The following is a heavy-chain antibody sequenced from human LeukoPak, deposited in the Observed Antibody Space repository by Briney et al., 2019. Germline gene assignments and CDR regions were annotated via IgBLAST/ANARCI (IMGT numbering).Heavy chain of an antibody. J-gene: IGHJ4*02. CDR1: GFTFSGYA. D-gene: IGHD5-24*01. CDR3: ATFRGDGYNLGFDN. Sequence: PGGSLRLSCADSGFTFSGYAVSWVRQPPGKGLEWVLGISDTGDYTHYADSVKGRFSVSRDNSKNTLYLHMNSLTVEDTAVHFCATFRGDGYNLGFDNWGQGTLVTVSS. CDR2: ISDTGDYT. V-gene: IGHV3-23*01.